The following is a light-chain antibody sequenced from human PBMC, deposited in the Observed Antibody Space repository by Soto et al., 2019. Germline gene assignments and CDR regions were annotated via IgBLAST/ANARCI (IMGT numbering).Light chain of an antibody. CDR3: QQYNSWPQT. V-gene: IGKV3-15*01. Sequence: EIVMTQSPATLSVSPGARATLSCRASQSVSSNLAWYQQKPGQAPRLLINGASTRATGIPARISGSGSGTEFTLTISSLQSEDFAVYYCQQYNSWPQTFGQGTKLDIK. CDR2: GAS. CDR1: QSVSSN. J-gene: IGKJ2*01.